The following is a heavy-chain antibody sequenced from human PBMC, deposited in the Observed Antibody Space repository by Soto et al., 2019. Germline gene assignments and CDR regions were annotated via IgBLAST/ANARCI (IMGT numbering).Heavy chain of an antibody. CDR3: AMQKRITIFGVIFQNWFDP. D-gene: IGHD3-3*01. CDR2: IIPIFGTA. Sequence: QVQLVQSGAEVKKPGSSVKVSCKASGGTFSSYAISWVRQAPGQGLEWMGGIIPIFGTANYAQKFQGRVTITADESASTAYMELSSLRSEDTAVYYCAMQKRITIFGVIFQNWFDPWGQGTLVTVSS. J-gene: IGHJ5*02. V-gene: IGHV1-69*01. CDR1: GGTFSSYA.